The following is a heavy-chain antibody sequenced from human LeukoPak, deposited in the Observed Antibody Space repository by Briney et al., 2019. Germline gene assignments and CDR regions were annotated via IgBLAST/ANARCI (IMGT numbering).Heavy chain of an antibody. CDR2: ITGTSRYI. Sequence: GGSLRLSCAASGFTFSIYNMNWVRQAPGKGLEWVPSITGTSRYIYYGDSVKGRFTISRDNAKNSLYLQMNSLRAEDTAVYYCARDQGSGYDLVPYFDYYMDVWGKGTTVTVSS. J-gene: IGHJ6*03. V-gene: IGHV3-21*01. CDR1: GFTFSIYN. D-gene: IGHD5-12*01. CDR3: ARDQGSGYDLVPYFDYYMDV.